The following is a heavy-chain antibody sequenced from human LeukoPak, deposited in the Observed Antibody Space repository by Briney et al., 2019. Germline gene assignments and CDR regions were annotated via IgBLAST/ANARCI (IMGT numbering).Heavy chain of an antibody. CDR2: INPSGGRT. Sequence: GASVKVSCKASGYTFTSYYIHWVRQAPGQGLEWMGIINPSGGRTNYAQKFQGRVTMTRDMSTSTDYMELSSLRSEDTAIYYCARDNSVGDNAWWFDPWGQGTLVTVSS. CDR3: ARDNSVGDNAWWFDP. CDR1: GYTFTSYY. D-gene: IGHD1-26*01. V-gene: IGHV1-46*01. J-gene: IGHJ5*02.